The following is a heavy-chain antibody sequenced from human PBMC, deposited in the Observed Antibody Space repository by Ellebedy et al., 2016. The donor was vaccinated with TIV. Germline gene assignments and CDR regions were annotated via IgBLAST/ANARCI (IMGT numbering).Heavy chain of an antibody. CDR1: EFTSYA. CDR3: AKWGLQYFDWSKGYNGMDV. D-gene: IGHD3-9*01. V-gene: IGHV3-23*01. Sequence: GESLKISXAASEFTSYAMSWVRQSPGKGQEWVSGMPSIGDGTYYADPVKGRFTITRDNSENTVYLQMNSLRAEDTAVYYCAKWGLQYFDWSKGYNGMDVWGQGPTDTVSS. J-gene: IGHJ6*02. CDR2: MPSIGDGT.